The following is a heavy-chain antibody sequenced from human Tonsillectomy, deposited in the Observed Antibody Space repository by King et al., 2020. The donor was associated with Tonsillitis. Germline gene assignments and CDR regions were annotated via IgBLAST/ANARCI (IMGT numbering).Heavy chain of an antibody. J-gene: IGHJ6*02. CDR3: ARARRVAAAESFYYYGMDV. V-gene: IGHV4-34*01. CDR1: GGSFSGYY. Sequence: VQLQQWGAGLLKPSETLSLTCAVYGGSFSGYYWSWIRQPPGKGLEWIGEINHSGSTNYNPSLKSRVTISVDTSKNQFSLKLSSVTAADTAVYYCARARRVAAAESFYYYGMDVWGQGTTVTVSS. CDR2: INHSGST. D-gene: IGHD6-13*01.